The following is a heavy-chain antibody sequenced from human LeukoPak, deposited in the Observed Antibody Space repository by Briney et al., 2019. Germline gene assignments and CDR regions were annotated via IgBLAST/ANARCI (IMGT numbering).Heavy chain of an antibody. J-gene: IGHJ4*02. Sequence: PGRSLRLSCAASGFTFDDYAMHWVRQAPGKGLEWVSGISWNSGSIGYADSVKGRFTISRDNAKNSLYLQMNSLRAEDMALYYCANMLSGWYVYWGQGTLVTVSS. CDR3: ANMLSGWYVY. D-gene: IGHD6-19*01. CDR2: ISWNSGSI. V-gene: IGHV3-9*03. CDR1: GFTFDDYA.